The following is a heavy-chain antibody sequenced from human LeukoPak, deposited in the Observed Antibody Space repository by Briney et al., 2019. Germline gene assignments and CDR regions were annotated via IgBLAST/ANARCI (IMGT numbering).Heavy chain of an antibody. CDR2: INQDGSEK. J-gene: IGHJ4*02. CDR3: ARAYYYDSRNYYNPTSSFDY. CDR1: GFTFSTYW. V-gene: IGHV3-7*04. Sequence: PGGSLRLSCEASGFTFSTYWMSWVRHAPGKGLEWVANINQDGSEKNFVDSVKGRFTISRDNAKNSLYLQMNSLRAEDTAVYYCARAYYYDSRNYYNPTSSFDYWGQGTLVTVAS. D-gene: IGHD3-10*01.